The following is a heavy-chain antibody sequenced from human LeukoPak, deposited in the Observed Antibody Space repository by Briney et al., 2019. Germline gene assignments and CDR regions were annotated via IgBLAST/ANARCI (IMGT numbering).Heavy chain of an antibody. CDR2: IYTSGST. J-gene: IGHJ4*02. CDR1: GGSISSGSYY. D-gene: IGHD2-21*01. CDR3: ARDPITCGGDCSYFDY. V-gene: IGHV4-61*02. Sequence: PSETLSLTCTVSGGSISSGSYYWSWIRQPAGKGLEWIGRIYTSGSTNYNPSLKSRVTISVDTSKNQFSLKLSSVTAADTAVYYCARDPITCGGDCSYFDYWGQGTLVTVSS.